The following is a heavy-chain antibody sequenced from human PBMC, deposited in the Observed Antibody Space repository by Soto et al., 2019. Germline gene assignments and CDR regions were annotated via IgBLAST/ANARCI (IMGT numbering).Heavy chain of an antibody. D-gene: IGHD3-9*01. CDR2: INPNSGGT. Sequence: GASVNVFCKASGYTFTGYYMHWVRQAPGQGLEWMGWINPNSGGTNYAQKFQGWVTMTRDTSISTAYMELSRLRSDDTAVYYCAGALTPNLQFDPWGQGTLVTVSS. CDR1: GYTFTGYY. V-gene: IGHV1-2*04. J-gene: IGHJ5*02. CDR3: AGALTPNLQFDP.